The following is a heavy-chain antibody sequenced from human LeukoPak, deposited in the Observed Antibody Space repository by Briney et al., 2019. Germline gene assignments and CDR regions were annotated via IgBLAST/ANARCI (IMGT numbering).Heavy chain of an antibody. CDR2: IRYDGSNK. Sequence: GGSLRLSCAASGSTFSTYGLHWVRQAPGKGLEWVAFIRYDGSNKYYADSVKGRSTISRDNSKNTLYLQMNSLRTGDTAVYYCAKDLDGGNSVFDYWGQGTLVTVSS. J-gene: IGHJ4*02. CDR1: GSTFSTYG. CDR3: AKDLDGGNSVFDY. V-gene: IGHV3-30*02. D-gene: IGHD4-23*01.